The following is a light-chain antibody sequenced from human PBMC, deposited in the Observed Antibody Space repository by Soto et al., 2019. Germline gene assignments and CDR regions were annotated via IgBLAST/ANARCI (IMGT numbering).Light chain of an antibody. CDR2: AAS. CDR3: QQYGSSPYT. V-gene: IGKV3-20*01. J-gene: IGKJ2*01. CDR1: QIVSANF. Sequence: EIVFTQSPGTLSLSPGERATLSCRASQIVSANFVAWYQQKPGQPPRLFIFAASGRAAGIPDRFSGSGSGTDFTLTISRLEPEDCAVYYCQQYGSSPYTFAQGTKLEI.